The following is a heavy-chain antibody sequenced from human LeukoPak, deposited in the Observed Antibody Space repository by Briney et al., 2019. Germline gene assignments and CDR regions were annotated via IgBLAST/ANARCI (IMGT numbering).Heavy chain of an antibody. J-gene: IGHJ4*02. V-gene: IGHV3-21*01. CDR1: GFTFSSYS. Sequence: PGGSLRLSCAASGFTFSSYSMNWVRQAPGKGLEWVSSISSTYSYIYYADSVKGRFTISGDNAKNTQYLQMNSLRAEDTAVYYCARGGYYVSGSWDYWGQGTLVTVSS. CDR2: ISSTYSYI. D-gene: IGHD3-10*01. CDR3: ARGGYYVSGSWDY.